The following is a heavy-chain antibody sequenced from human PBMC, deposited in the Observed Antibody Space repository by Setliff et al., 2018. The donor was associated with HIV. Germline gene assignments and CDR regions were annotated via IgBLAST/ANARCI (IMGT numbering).Heavy chain of an antibody. Sequence: GGSLRLSCAASGFIFDHYMDWVRQAPGKGLEWVSSISDSGGSTYYADSVKGRFTISRDNSKNTLFLQMNSLRVDDTAVYYCAKPRHSYDVSGYHSYFDYWGQGTLVTVSS. D-gene: IGHD3-22*01. CDR1: GFIFDHY. CDR3: AKPRHSYDVSGYHSYFDY. J-gene: IGHJ4*02. CDR2: ISDSGGST. V-gene: IGHV3-23*01.